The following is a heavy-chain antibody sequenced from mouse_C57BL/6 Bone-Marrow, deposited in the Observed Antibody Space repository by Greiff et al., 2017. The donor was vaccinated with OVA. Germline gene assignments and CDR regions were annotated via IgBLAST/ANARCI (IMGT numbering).Heavy chain of an antibody. CDR3: ARGDYYGSSYRYFDV. CDR2: IYPRSGNT. J-gene: IGHJ1*03. CDR1: GYTFTSYG. Sequence: VQLQQSGAELARPGASVKLSCKASGYTFTSYGISWVKQRTGQGLEWIGEIYPRSGNTYYNEKFKGKATLTADKSSSTAYMQLRSLTSEDSAVDYCARGDYYGSSYRYFDVWGTGTTVTVSA. V-gene: IGHV1-81*01. D-gene: IGHD1-1*01.